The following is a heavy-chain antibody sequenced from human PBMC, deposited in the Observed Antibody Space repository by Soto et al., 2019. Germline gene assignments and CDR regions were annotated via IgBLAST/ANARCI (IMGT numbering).Heavy chain of an antibody. D-gene: IGHD3-3*01. Sequence: LSLTCTVSGGSISSGGYYSSWIRKHPGKGLEWIGYIYYSGSTYYNPSLKSRVTISVDTSKNQFSLKLSSVTAADTAVYYCARGVTIFGVVSSSWFDPWGQGTLVTVSS. CDR2: IYYSGST. J-gene: IGHJ5*02. CDR3: ARGVTIFGVVSSSWFDP. CDR1: GGSISSGGYY. V-gene: IGHV4-31*03.